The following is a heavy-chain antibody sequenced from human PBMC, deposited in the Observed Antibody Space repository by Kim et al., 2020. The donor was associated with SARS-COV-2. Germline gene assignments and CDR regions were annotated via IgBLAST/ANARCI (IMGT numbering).Heavy chain of an antibody. CDR1: GFTFSAYA. Sequence: GGSLRLSCAASGFTFSAYAMNWVRQTPGKGLEWVAVLWYDGSIEYYADSVRGRFTISRDNSKNILYLQMNSLRAEDTAVYYCVRHTGDYYVGNDYWGQGTLVTVSS. V-gene: IGHV3-33*01. D-gene: IGHD1-26*01. J-gene: IGHJ4*02. CDR3: VRHTGDYYVGNDY. CDR2: LWYDGSIE.